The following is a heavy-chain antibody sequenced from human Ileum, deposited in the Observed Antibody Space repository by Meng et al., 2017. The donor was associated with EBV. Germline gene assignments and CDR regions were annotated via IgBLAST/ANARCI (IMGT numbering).Heavy chain of an antibody. CDR1: GGSLSGYY. Sequence: VPLTQWGAGLVKLSETLSLTCVVYGGSLSGYYWSWIRQPPGKGLEWIGEITHSGSTNYNSSLKSRVTMLVDTSKNQLSLKMNSVTAADTAVYYCARCYDSSGYYELNHFDHWGQGTLVTVS. D-gene: IGHD3-22*01. CDR2: ITHSGST. V-gene: IGHV4-34*01. J-gene: IGHJ4*02. CDR3: ARCYDSSGYYELNHFDH.